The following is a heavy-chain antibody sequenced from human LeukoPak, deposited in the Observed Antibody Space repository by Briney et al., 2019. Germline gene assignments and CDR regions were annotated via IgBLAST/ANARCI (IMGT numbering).Heavy chain of an antibody. J-gene: IGHJ4*02. Sequence: GRSLRLSCAASGFTFSIYAMHWVRQAPGKGLEWVAVISYDGSNKYYADSVKGRFTISRDNSKNTLYLQMNSLRAEDTAVYYCARGLVLGPKTHFDYWGQGTLVTVSS. D-gene: IGHD6-19*01. V-gene: IGHV3-30-3*01. CDR2: ISYDGSNK. CDR3: ARGLVLGPKTHFDY. CDR1: GFTFSIYA.